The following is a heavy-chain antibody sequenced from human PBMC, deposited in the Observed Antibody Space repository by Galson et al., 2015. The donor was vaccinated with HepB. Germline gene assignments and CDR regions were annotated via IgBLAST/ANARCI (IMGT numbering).Heavy chain of an antibody. V-gene: IGHV1-8*01. CDR2: MNPNSGNT. Sequence: SVKVSCKASGYTFTSYDINWVRQATGQGLEWMGWMNPNSGNTGYAQKFQGRVTMTRNTSISTAYMELSSLRSEDTAVYYCATQYYDFWSGYYIPMTDAFDIWGQGTMVTVSS. CDR1: GYTFTSYD. J-gene: IGHJ3*02. CDR3: ATQYYDFWSGYYIPMTDAFDI. D-gene: IGHD3-3*01.